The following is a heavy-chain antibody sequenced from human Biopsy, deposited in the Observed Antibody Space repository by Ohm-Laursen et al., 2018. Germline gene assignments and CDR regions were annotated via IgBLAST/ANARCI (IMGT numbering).Heavy chain of an antibody. V-gene: IGHV4-34*01. J-gene: IGHJ6*02. D-gene: IGHD6-13*01. CDR3: ARVPPPGIGAAYQGRFLYGMDV. CDR1: GGSFNGYF. Sequence: SETLSLTCAVYGGSFNGYFWSWIRQPPGKGLEWIGDITQSGSTNYSPSLKSRVIISVDTAKKQYSLSLRSVTAADTAVYYCARVPPPGIGAAYQGRFLYGMDVWGQGTTVSVSS. CDR2: ITQSGST.